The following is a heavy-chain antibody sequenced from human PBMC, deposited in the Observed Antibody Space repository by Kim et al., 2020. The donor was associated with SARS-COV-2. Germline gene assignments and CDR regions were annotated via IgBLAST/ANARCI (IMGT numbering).Heavy chain of an antibody. CDR2: IYYSGST. CDR1: GGSSSSYY. Sequence: SETLSLTCTCSGGSSSSYYWSWIRHPPGKGLEWIGYIYYSGSTNYNPSLKSRVTISVDTSKNQFSLKLSSVTAADTAVYYCARAGESGWFRVISGMDVWGQGPTVTASS. J-gene: IGHJ6*02. V-gene: IGHV4-59*13. D-gene: IGHD3-10*01. CDR3: ARAGESGWFRVISGMDV.